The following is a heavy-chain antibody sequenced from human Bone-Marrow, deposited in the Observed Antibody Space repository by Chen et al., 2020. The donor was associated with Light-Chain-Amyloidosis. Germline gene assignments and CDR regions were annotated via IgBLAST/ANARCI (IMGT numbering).Heavy chain of an antibody. V-gene: IGHV3-7*03. D-gene: IGHD3-16*01. CDR2: MKEDGTAR. Sequence: EVQLVESGGVLVQPGDSLRLSCAASGFTFSAYWMTWVRQAPGKGLEWVANMKEDGTARDYLASVKGRFTISRDNAKNSLYLHMNSLRSEDTAVYFCARGPATLIRLLDYWGPGTPVTVAS. CDR1: GFTFSAYW. J-gene: IGHJ4*02. CDR3: ARGPATLIRLLDY.